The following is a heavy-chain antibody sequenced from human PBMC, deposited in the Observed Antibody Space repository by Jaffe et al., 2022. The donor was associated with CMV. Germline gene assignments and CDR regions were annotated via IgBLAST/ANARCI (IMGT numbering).Heavy chain of an antibody. CDR1: GGSISSRSYY. CDR3: ARHGGNFMIGVVMPGWFDP. J-gene: IGHJ5*02. V-gene: IGHV4-39*01. D-gene: IGHD3-22*01. CDR2: THSSETT. Sequence: QLQLQESGPGLVKPSETLSLTCTVSGGSISSRSYYWGWIRQPPGKGLEWIGTTHSSETTYYNPSLKSRVTVSVDKSKNQFSLRLSSVTAADTAVYYCARHGGNFMIGVVMPGWFDPWGQGALVTVSS.